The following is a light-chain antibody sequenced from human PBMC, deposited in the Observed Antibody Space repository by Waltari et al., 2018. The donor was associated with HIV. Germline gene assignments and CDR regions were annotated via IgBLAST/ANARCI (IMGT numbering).Light chain of an antibody. CDR3: QQTYATPRT. Sequence: DIQITQSPSSLSAFVGDRVTITCRASQNISNSLNWYQQKPGKAPEVLIYGGTNVQSGVPSRFSGSGSGRDFTLTISSLQRGDFVTYSCQQTYATPRTFGLGTRLEI. J-gene: IGKJ5*01. CDR2: GGT. V-gene: IGKV1-39*01. CDR1: QNISNS.